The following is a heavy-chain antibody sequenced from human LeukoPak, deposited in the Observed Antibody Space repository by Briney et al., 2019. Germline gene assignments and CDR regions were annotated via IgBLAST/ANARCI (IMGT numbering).Heavy chain of an antibody. CDR3: ARTWPSSWYDYYYYMDV. V-gene: IGHV1-18*01. D-gene: IGHD6-13*01. Sequence: ASMKVSCKASGYTFTSYGISWVRQAPGQGLEWMGWISAYNGNTNYAQKLQGRVTMTTDTSTSTAYMELRSLRSDDTAVYYCARTWPSSWYDYYYYMDVWGKGTAVTVSS. J-gene: IGHJ6*03. CDR1: GYTFTSYG. CDR2: ISAYNGNT.